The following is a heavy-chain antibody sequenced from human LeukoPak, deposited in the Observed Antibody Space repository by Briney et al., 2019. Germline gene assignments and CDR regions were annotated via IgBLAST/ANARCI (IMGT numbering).Heavy chain of an antibody. CDR1: GFTFSSYA. CDR3: AKGDLSYDILTGRIDY. J-gene: IGHJ4*02. Sequence: GSLRLSCAASGFTFSSYAMSWVRQAPGKGLEWVSAISGSGGSTYYADSVKGRFTISRDNSKNTLYLQMNSLRAEDTAVYYCAKGDLSYDILTGRIDYWGQGTLVTVSS. V-gene: IGHV3-23*01. CDR2: ISGSGGST. D-gene: IGHD3-9*01.